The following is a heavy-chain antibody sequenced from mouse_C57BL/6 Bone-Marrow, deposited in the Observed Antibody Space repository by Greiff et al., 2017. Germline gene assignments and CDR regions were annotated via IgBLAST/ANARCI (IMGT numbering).Heavy chain of an antibody. CDR2: IHPSDSDT. Sequence: VQLQQSGAELVKPGASVKVSCKASGYTFTSYWMHWVKQRPGQGLEWIGRIHPSDSDTNYNQKFKGKATLTVDKSSSPAYMQLSSLTSEDSAVYYCAQLITTVVADYWGQGTTLTVSS. D-gene: IGHD1-1*01. CDR1: GYTFTSYW. CDR3: AQLITTVVADY. J-gene: IGHJ2*01. V-gene: IGHV1-74*01.